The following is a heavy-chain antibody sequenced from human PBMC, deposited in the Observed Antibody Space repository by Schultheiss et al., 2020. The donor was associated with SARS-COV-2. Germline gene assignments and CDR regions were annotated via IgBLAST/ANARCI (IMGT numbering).Heavy chain of an antibody. J-gene: IGHJ4*02. Sequence: SETLSLTCTVSGGSISSSSYYWGWIRQPPGKGLEWIGYIYYSGSTNYNTSLKSRVTISVDTSKDQFSLKLSSVTAADTAVYYCARGEWELLGEVDYWGQGTLVTVSS. CDR3: ARGEWELLGEVDY. V-gene: IGHV4-39*07. CDR2: IYYSGST. D-gene: IGHD1-26*01. CDR1: GGSISSSSYY.